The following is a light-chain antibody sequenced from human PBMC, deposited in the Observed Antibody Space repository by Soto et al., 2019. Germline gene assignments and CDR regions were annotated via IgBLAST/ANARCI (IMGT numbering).Light chain of an antibody. CDR2: GAS. J-gene: IGKJ1*01. CDR1: QSVNSN. V-gene: IGKV3-15*01. Sequence: DTLMTQSAATLSVSPGERVTLSCRASQSVNSNLAWYQQKPGQAPRLLIYGASTRVTGIPARFSGSGSGTDFTLAISSLQSEDFAVYYCQQYNNWPRTFGQGTKVEVK. CDR3: QQYNNWPRT.